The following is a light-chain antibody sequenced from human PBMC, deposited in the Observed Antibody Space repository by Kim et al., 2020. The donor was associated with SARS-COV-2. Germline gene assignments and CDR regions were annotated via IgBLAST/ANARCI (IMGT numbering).Light chain of an antibody. CDR3: ETWDSRM. CDR1: SGHSSYI. CDR2: LEGSGSY. J-gene: IGLJ3*02. Sequence: QLVLTQSSSASASLGSSVKLTCTLSSGHSSYIIAWHQQQPGKAPRYLMKLEGSGSYNKGSGVPDRFSGSSSGADRYLTISNLQSEDEADYYCETWDSRMFVVGTKLTIL. V-gene: IGLV4-60*03.